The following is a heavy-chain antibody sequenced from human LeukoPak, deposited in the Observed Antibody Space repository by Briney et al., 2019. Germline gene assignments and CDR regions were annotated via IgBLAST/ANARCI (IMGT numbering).Heavy chain of an antibody. J-gene: IGHJ5*02. Sequence: PSQTLSLTCTVSGGSISSGGYYWSWIRQHPGKGLEWIGYIYYSGSTYYNPSLKSRVTISVDTSKNQLSLKLSSVTAADTAVYYCARRSWSYNWFDPWGQGTLVTVSS. CDR2: IYYSGST. D-gene: IGHD1-26*01. CDR3: ARRSWSYNWFDP. V-gene: IGHV4-31*03. CDR1: GGSISSGGYY.